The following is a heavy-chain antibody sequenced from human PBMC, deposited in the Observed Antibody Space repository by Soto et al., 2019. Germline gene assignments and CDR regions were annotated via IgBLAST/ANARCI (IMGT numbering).Heavy chain of an antibody. Sequence: GGSLRLSCAASGFTFSSYAMSWVRQAPGKGLEWVSAISGSGGSTYYADSVKGRFTISRDNSKNTLYLQMNSLRAEDTAVYYCAKHPPPIAVAGTGYFQHWGQGTLVTVSS. CDR1: GFTFSSYA. V-gene: IGHV3-23*01. D-gene: IGHD6-19*01. CDR2: ISGSGGST. J-gene: IGHJ1*01. CDR3: AKHPPPIAVAGTGYFQH.